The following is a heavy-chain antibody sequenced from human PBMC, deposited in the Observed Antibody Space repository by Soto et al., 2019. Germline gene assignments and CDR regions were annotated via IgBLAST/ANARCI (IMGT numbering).Heavy chain of an antibody. D-gene: IGHD3-16*01. CDR3: ARMDDNDFYYYYYGMDV. Sequence: QVQLQQWGAGLLKPSETLSLTCAVYGGSFSGYYWSWIRQPPGKGLEWIGEINHSGSTNYNPSLKGRVTISVDTSKNQFSLKLSSVTAADTDVYYCARMDDNDFYYYYYGMDVWGQGTTVTVSS. CDR1: GGSFSGYY. V-gene: IGHV4-34*01. J-gene: IGHJ6*02. CDR2: INHSGST.